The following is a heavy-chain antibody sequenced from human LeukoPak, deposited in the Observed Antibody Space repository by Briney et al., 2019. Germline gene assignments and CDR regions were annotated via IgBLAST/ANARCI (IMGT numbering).Heavy chain of an antibody. D-gene: IGHD6-19*01. CDR3: ASRSSGFTGYFDY. V-gene: IGHV3-53*01. J-gene: IGHJ4*02. CDR1: GFTVSSNY. CDR2: IYSGGST. Sequence: GGSLRLSCAASGFTVSSNYMSWVRQAPGKGLEWVSVIYSGGSTYYADSVKGRFTISRHNSKNTLYLQMNSLRAEDTAVYYCASRSSGFTGYFDYWGQGTLVTVSS.